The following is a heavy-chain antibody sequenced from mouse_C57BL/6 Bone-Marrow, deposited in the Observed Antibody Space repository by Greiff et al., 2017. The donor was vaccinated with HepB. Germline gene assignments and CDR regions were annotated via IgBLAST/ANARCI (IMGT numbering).Heavy chain of an antibody. CDR2: IYPRSGNT. CDR3: ARSGVYFDV. D-gene: IGHD3-1*01. J-gene: IGHJ1*03. CDR1: GYTFTSYG. V-gene: IGHV1-81*01. Sequence: VKLMESGAELARPGASVKLSCKASGYTFTSYGISWVKQRTGQGLEWIGEIYPRSGNTYYNEKFKGKATLTADKSSSTACMELRSLTSEDAAVYFCARSGVYFDVWGTGTTVTVSS.